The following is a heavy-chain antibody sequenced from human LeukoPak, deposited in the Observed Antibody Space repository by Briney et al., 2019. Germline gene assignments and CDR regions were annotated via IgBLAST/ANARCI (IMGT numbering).Heavy chain of an antibody. V-gene: IGHV3-7*01. J-gene: IGHJ4*02. Sequence: GGSLRLSCAASGFTFSTYWMSWVRQAPGKGLEWVANIKQDGSEKYYVDSVKGRFTISRDNAKNSVDLQMNSLRAEDTAVYYCVRPRYCSSGNCYSDYWGQGTLVTVSS. CDR1: GFTFSTYW. CDR2: IKQDGSEK. CDR3: VRPRYCSSGNCYSDY. D-gene: IGHD2-2*01.